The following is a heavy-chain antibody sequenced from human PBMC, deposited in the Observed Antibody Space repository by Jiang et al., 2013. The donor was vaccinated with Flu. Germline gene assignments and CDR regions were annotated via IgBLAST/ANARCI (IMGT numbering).Heavy chain of an antibody. D-gene: IGHD6-6*01. Sequence: GLEWMGIIYPGDSDTRYSPSFQGQVTISADKSISTAYLQWSGLKASDTAIYYCARRIPIASRPEVCAFDIWGQGTMVTVSS. CDR3: ARRIPIASRPEVCAFDI. CDR2: IYPGDSDT. V-gene: IGHV5-51*01. J-gene: IGHJ3*02.